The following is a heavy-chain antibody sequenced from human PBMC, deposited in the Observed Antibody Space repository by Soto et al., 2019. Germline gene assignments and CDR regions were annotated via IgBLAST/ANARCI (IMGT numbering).Heavy chain of an antibody. CDR3: ARERKFDFWRKGLDV. D-gene: IGHD3-3*01. V-gene: IGHV1-8*01. J-gene: IGHJ6*02. Sequence: QAQLVQSGAEVKKPGASVKVSCKASGYTFTSYDINWVRQAPGQVLEWLGWMDPNSGSTGYAQNFQGRVNMTRNISINTAHMELSSLRSEDTAVYYCARERKFDFWRKGLDVWGQGTTVTVSS. CDR1: GYTFTSYD. CDR2: MDPNSGST.